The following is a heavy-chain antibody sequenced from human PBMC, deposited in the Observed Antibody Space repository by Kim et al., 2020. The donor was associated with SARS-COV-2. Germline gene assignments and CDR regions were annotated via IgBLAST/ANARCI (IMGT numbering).Heavy chain of an antibody. Sequence: GGSLRLSCAASGFTFSTYAMSWVRQAPGKGLEWVSGISGSGGYTYYADSVKGRFTISRDNSKNSLYLQMNSLRAEDTAVYYCANGRVVPAQIDYWGQGTLVTVSS. D-gene: IGHD2-2*01. CDR3: ANGRVVPAQIDY. J-gene: IGHJ4*02. CDR2: ISGSGGYT. CDR1: GFTFSTYA. V-gene: IGHV3-23*01.